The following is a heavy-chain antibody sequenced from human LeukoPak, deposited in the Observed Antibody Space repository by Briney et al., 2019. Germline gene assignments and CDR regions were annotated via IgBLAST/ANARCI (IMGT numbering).Heavy chain of an antibody. CDR2: ISGSGGST. Sequence: GGSLRLSCAASGFTFSSYAMRWVRQAPGKGLERVSGISGSGGSTYYADSVKGRFTISRHNSKNTLYLQMNSLRAEDTAVYYCARAPGLGYCSGGSCYSDAFDIWGQGTMVTVSS. J-gene: IGHJ3*02. D-gene: IGHD2-15*01. V-gene: IGHV3-23*01. CDR3: ARAPGLGYCSGGSCYSDAFDI. CDR1: GFTFSSYA.